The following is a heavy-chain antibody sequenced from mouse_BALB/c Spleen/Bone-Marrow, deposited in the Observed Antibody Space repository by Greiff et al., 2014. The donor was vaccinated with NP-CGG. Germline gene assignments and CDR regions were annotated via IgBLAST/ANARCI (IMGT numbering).Heavy chain of an antibody. CDR2: ISPGSGST. J-gene: IGHJ4*01. CDR1: GYTFPSYW. V-gene: IGHV1S41*01. D-gene: IGHD1-1*01. Sequence: DLGKPGASGKLSCKASGYTFPSYWVNWVKKRPGQGLVWIGRISPGSGSTYYDEMFKGKATLTVDTSSSTAYIQLSSLSSEDSAVYFCARSYYGRAMDYWGQGTSVTVSS. CDR3: ARSYYGRAMDY.